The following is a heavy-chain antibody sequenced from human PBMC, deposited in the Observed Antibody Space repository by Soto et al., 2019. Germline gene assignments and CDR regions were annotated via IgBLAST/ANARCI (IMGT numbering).Heavy chain of an antibody. Sequence: GGSLRLSCAASGFTFSSYWMHWVRQAPGKGLVWVSRINSDGSSTSYADSVKGRFTISRDNAKNTLYLQMNSLRAEDTAVYYCARAGPDYYYGMDVWGQGTTVTVSS. V-gene: IGHV3-74*01. CDR1: GFTFSSYW. CDR3: ARAGPDYYYGMDV. J-gene: IGHJ6*02. CDR2: INSDGSST.